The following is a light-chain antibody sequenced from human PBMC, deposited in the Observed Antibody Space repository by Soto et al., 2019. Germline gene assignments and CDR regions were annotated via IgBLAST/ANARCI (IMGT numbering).Light chain of an antibody. CDR1: QGISSY. J-gene: IGKJ5*01. CDR3: QQYYSYPPFT. V-gene: IGKV1-8*01. CDR2: AAS. Sequence: AIRMTQSPSSLSASTGGRVTITCRASQGISSYLAGYQQKPGKAPKLLIYAASTLQSGVPSRFSGSGSGTDFTLTISCLQSEDFATYYCQQYYSYPPFTFGQGTRLEIK.